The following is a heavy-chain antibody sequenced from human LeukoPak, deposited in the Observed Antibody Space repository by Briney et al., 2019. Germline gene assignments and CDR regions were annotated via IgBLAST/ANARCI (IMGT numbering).Heavy chain of an antibody. CDR2: ISWNSASI. D-gene: IGHD5-12*01. V-gene: IGHV3-9*01. Sequence: GGSLRLSCAASGFTLHQYAIHWVRQVPGKGLEWVSGISWNSASIGYADSVKGRFTISRDNAKNSVYLQMNSLRAEDTALYYCAKDKAPLYSGYDWDLDFWGQGTLVTVSS. CDR1: GFTLHQYA. J-gene: IGHJ4*02. CDR3: AKDKAPLYSGYDWDLDF.